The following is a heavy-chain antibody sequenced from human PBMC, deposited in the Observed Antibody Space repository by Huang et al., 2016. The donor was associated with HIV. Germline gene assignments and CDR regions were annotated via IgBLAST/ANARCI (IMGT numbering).Heavy chain of an antibody. V-gene: IGHV3-33*04. CDR1: GFILSNYG. Sequence: VQLIESGGGVVQPGKSLRLSCATSGFILSNYGMDWVRQAPGKGLKVGACIRNDGMKKNYADSVRGRFTVGRDNGNNTLFLQVRSLGVDDTAVYYCARGDYYDSSGYHPGYFDYWGQGILVTVSS. D-gene: IGHD3-22*01. J-gene: IGHJ4*02. CDR2: IRNDGMKK. CDR3: ARGDYYDSSGYHPGYFDY.